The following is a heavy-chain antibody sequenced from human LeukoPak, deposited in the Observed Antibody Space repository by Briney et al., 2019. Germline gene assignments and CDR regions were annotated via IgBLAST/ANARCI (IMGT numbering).Heavy chain of an antibody. V-gene: IGHV3-30*18. CDR1: GFTFSSYG. CDR3: AKVLQGAVDY. D-gene: IGHD3-16*01. Sequence: GRSLRLSCAASGFTFSSYGMHWVRQAPGKGLEWVAVISYDGSNKYYADSVKGRFTISRDNSKNTLYLQMNSLRAEDTAVYYCAKVLQGAVDYWGQGTLVTVSS. CDR2: ISYDGSNK. J-gene: IGHJ4*02.